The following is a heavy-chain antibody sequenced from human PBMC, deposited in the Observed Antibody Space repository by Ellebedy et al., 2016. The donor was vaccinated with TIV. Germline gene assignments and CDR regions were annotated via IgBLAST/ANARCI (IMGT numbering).Heavy chain of an antibody. V-gene: IGHV1-2*04. D-gene: IGHD2-2*01. J-gene: IGHJ6*02. CDR2: INPNSGGT. CDR3: ARGVVVVPAAIYYYYGMDV. CDR1: GYTFTGYY. Sequence: ASVKVSXXASGYTFTGYYMHWVRQAPGQGLEWMGWINPNSGGTNYAQKFQGWVTMTRDTSISTAYMELSRLRSDDTAVYYCARGVVVVPAAIYYYYGMDVWGQGTTVTVSS.